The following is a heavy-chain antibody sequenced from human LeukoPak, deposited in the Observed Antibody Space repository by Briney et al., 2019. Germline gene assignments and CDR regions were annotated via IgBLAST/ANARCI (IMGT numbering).Heavy chain of an antibody. CDR1: GFSFSDDY. D-gene: IGHD6-19*01. V-gene: IGHV3-11*03. CDR3: GRSRGAGPGANFDV. Sequence: PGGSLRLSCAASGFSFSDDYMSWIRQAPGQGLEWISYISASGSYTNYADSVKGRFTISRDNAKNSLYLQMNSLRAEDTAVYYCGRSRGAGPGANFDVWGQGTLVTVSS. J-gene: IGHJ4*02. CDR2: ISASGSYT.